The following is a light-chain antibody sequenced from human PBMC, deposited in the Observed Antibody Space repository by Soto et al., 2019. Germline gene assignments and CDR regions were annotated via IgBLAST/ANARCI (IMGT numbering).Light chain of an antibody. CDR1: QSVSSN. V-gene: IGKV3-20*01. J-gene: IGKJ1*01. Sequence: EVVLTQSPATLSLSPGERATLSCRASQSVSSNLAWYQQKPGQAPRLLIYGASSRATGIPDRFSGSGSGTDFTLTISRLEPEDFAVYYCQQYGSSPLWTFGQGTKVDIK. CDR3: QQYGSSPLWT. CDR2: GAS.